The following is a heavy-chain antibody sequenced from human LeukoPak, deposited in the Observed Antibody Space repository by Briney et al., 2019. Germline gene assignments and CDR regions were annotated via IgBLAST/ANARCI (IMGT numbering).Heavy chain of an antibody. D-gene: IGHD5-24*01. CDR2: INPNSGDT. V-gene: IGHV1-2*02. Sequence: ASVKVSCKASGYTFTGNYMNWVRQAPGQGLEWVGWINPNSGDTSYAQKFQGRVTMTRDTSIGTAYMELSRLRSDDTAVYYCARDNSDGYNPIDYWGQGTLVTVSS. CDR3: ARDNSDGYNPIDY. J-gene: IGHJ4*02. CDR1: GYTFTGNY.